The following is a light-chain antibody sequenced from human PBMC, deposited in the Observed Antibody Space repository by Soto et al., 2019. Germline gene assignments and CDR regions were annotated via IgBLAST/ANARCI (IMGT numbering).Light chain of an antibody. CDR2: AAS. CDR3: LKVYSFPRK. Sequence: DIQRTQSPSSVSASVGERITITCRASQDIGGRLASFQQKPGKAPQYLIQAASILQGGVPSRFSGSGSGTEFILTINNLQPEDFASYFCLKVYSFPRKFGLGTKVDIK. CDR1: QDIGGR. J-gene: IGKJ1*01. V-gene: IGKV1-12*01.